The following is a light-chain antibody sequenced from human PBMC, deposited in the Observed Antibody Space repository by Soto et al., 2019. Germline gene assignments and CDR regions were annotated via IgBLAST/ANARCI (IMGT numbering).Light chain of an antibody. CDR1: QSISNY. J-gene: IGKJ2*01. V-gene: IGKV1-39*01. Sequence: DIQMTQSPSSLSASVEDRVTITCRASQSISNYVNWYQQKPGKAPKLLIHAASSLQSGVPSRFRGSGSGTDFTLTISSLQPEDFAAYYCQQSYSAPYTFGQGTKLEFK. CDR3: QQSYSAPYT. CDR2: AAS.